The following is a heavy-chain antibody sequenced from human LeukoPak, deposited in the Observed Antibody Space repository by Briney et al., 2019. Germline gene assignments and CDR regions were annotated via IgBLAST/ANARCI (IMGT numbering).Heavy chain of an antibody. V-gene: IGHV3-21*01. J-gene: IGHJ4*02. CDR2: ISSSSYI. CDR3: ARIPNYYDSSGPLGGY. CDR1: GFTFSSYS. Sequence: PGGSLRLSCAASGFTFSSYSMNWVRQAPGKGLEWVSSISSSSYIYYADSVKGRFTISRDNAKNSLYLQMNSLRAEDTAAYYCARIPNYYDSSGPLGGYWGQGTLVTVSS. D-gene: IGHD3-22*01.